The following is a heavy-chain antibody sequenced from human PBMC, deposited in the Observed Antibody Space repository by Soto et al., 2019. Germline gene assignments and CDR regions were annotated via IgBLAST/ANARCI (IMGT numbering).Heavy chain of an antibody. J-gene: IGHJ4*02. V-gene: IGHV2-70*01. CDR3: ARIAVAGPGDYLVDY. D-gene: IGHD6-19*01. CDR1: GFSLSTSGMS. CDR2: IDWDDDK. Sequence: SGPTLVNPTQTLTLTCTFSGFSLSTSGMSVSWIRQPPGKALEWLALIDWDDDKYYSTSLKTRLTISKDTSKNQVVLTITNMDPVDTATYYCARIAVAGPGDYLVDYWGPGTLVTVSS.